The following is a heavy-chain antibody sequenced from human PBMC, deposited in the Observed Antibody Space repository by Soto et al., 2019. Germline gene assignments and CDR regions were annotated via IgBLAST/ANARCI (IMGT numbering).Heavy chain of an antibody. CDR1: GGSITSSSYN. Sequence: PSETLSLTCTVSGGSITSSSYNWGWIRQPPGKGLEWIGNIYYFGSTYYNPSLRSRLTISVDTSKNQFSLKLNSVTAADTAVYYCARAKLHGACSYLLRIGYYFDSWGRGTLGTFSP. D-gene: IGHD3-10*01. V-gene: IGHV4-39*07. J-gene: IGHJ4*02. CDR2: IYYFGST. CDR3: ARAKLHGACSYLLRIGYYFDS.